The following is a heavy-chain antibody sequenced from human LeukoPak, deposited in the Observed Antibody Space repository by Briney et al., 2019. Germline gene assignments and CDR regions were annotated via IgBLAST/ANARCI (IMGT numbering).Heavy chain of an antibody. D-gene: IGHD2-15*01. Sequence: GGSLRLSCAASGFTFKLYWMHWVRQVPGKRPVWVSRINDDGSDTIYADSVRGRFTISRDNAKNTVYLQMNNLRAEDTAVYYCVRGGPSTWSWGQGTLVTVSS. CDR1: GFTFKLYW. J-gene: IGHJ5*02. CDR2: INDDGSDT. V-gene: IGHV3-74*01. CDR3: VRGGPSTWS.